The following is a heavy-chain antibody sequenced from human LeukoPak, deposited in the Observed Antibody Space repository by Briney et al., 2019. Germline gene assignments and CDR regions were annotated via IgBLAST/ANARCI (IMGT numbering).Heavy chain of an antibody. CDR3: ARWSPDIVVVPAAGGAFDI. CDR1: GGSISRYY. Sequence: PSETLSLTCTVCGGSISRYYWSWIRQPPGKGLEGIGYIYYSGSTNYNPSLKSRVTISVDTSKNQFSLKLSSVTAADTAVYYCARWSPDIVVVPAAGGAFDIWGQGTMVTVSS. V-gene: IGHV4-59*08. CDR2: IYYSGST. J-gene: IGHJ3*02. D-gene: IGHD2-2*01.